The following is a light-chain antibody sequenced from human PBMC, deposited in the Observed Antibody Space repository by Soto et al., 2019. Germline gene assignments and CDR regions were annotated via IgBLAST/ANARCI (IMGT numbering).Light chain of an antibody. V-gene: IGLV2-14*03. Sequence: QSALTQPASVSGYPGQSTTISCTRTSSDIGAYNLVSWYQQHPGKAPKLMLYDVNIRPSGVSNRFSGSKSGNTASLTISGLQAEDEADYYCTSWTTSTTMIFGGGNKFTVL. CDR3: TSWTTSTTMI. CDR2: DVN. J-gene: IGLJ2*01. CDR1: SSDIGAYNL.